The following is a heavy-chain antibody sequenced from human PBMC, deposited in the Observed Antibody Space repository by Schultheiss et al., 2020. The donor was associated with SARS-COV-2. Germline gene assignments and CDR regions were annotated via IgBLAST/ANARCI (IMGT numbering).Heavy chain of an antibody. J-gene: IGHJ5*02. D-gene: IGHD5-12*01. Sequence: GGSLRLSCAASGFTFSSYAMSWVRQAPGKGLEWVAVISYDGSNKYYADSVKGRFTISRDNSKNTLYLQMNSLRAEDTAVYYCARGSGYDFGNWFDPWGQGTLVTVSS. V-gene: IGHV3-30-3*01. CDR1: GFTFSSYA. CDR3: ARGSGYDFGNWFDP. CDR2: ISYDGSNK.